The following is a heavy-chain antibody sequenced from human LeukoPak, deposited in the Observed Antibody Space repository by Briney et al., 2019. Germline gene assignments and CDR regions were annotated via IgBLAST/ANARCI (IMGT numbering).Heavy chain of an antibody. V-gene: IGHV3-7*01. Sequence: PGGSLRLSCVASGFTFSSYWMSWVRQAPGKGLEWVANIKQDGSEKYYVDSVKGRFTISRDNAKNSLYLQMNSLRAEDTAVYYCARLDPLFYGSGIDYWGQGTLVTVSS. CDR3: ARLDPLFYGSGIDY. J-gene: IGHJ4*02. CDR1: GFTFSSYW. D-gene: IGHD3-10*01. CDR2: IKQDGSEK.